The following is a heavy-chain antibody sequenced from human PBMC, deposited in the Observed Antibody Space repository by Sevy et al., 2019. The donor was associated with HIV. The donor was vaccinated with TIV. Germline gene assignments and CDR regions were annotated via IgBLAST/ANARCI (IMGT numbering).Heavy chain of an antibody. J-gene: IGHJ4*02. Sequence: SETLSLTCTVSGGSISSSSYYWGWIRQPPGKGLEWIGSIYYSGGTYYNPSLKSRVTISVDTSKNQFSLKLSSVTAADTAVYYCASPGGPTRGEYYFDYWGQGTLVTVSS. V-gene: IGHV4-39*01. D-gene: IGHD3-10*01. CDR3: ASPGGPTRGEYYFDY. CDR2: IYYSGGT. CDR1: GGSISSSSYY.